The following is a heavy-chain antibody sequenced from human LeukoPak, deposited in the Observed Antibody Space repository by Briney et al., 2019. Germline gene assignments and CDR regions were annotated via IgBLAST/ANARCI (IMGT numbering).Heavy chain of an antibody. Sequence: GGSLRLSCVASGFTFDYSAFHWVRQAPGKGLEWVSGIGFSTNNVDYADSVRGRFTISSDNTKNSLDLQMDSLRAEDTAFYYCAKDNGNGWLGEFAFEYWGQGILVTVSS. V-gene: IGHV3-9*01. CDR3: AKDNGNGWLGEFAFEY. J-gene: IGHJ4*02. D-gene: IGHD3-10*01. CDR2: IGFSTNNV. CDR1: GFTFDYSA.